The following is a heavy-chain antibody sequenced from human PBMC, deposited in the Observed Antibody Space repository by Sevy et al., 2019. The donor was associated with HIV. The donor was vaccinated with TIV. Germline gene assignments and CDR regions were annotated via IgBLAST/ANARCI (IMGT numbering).Heavy chain of an antibody. D-gene: IGHD3-16*01. CDR1: GFTFSSYA. V-gene: IGHV3-30-3*01. Sequence: GGSLRLSCAASGFTFSSYAMHWVRQAPGKGLEWVAVISYDGSNKHYADSVKGRFTISRDNSKNTLYLQMKSLRAEDTAVYYCAAVTFGEFYAIDIWGQGTMVTVSS. CDR2: ISYDGSNK. J-gene: IGHJ3*02. CDR3: AAVTFGEFYAIDI.